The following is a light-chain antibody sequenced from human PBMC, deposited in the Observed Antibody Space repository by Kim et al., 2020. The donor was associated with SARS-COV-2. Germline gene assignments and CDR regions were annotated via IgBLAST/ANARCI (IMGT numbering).Light chain of an antibody. CDR2: RNK. CDR3: AAWADSLSGGM. Sequence: QSVINSGSGSSSKTERKYGYWCRQLPGTAPKTLIYRNKRRASGFPDRFAGAKSGTSASLAMSGCRSEDEADDDCAAWADSLSGGMFSGGTQLTVL. V-gene: IGLV1-47*01. CDR1: SSKTERKY. J-gene: IGLJ3*02.